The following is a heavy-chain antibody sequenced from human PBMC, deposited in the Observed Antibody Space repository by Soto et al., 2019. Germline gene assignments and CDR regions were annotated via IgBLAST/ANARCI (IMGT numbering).Heavy chain of an antibody. J-gene: IGHJ4*02. CDR3: AREVEGSYSPADF. CDR2: VSSYNGNT. V-gene: IGHV1-18*01. D-gene: IGHD3-10*01. CDR1: GYTFTDHG. Sequence: QVQWVQSGPEVKKPGASVTVSCKTSGYTFTDHGIDWVRQAPGQGLEWVGWVSSYNGNTNYAYNLKDRVIMTTDASTSTAYMELRCLRSDDTAVYYCAREVEGSYSPADFWGQGTPVTVSS.